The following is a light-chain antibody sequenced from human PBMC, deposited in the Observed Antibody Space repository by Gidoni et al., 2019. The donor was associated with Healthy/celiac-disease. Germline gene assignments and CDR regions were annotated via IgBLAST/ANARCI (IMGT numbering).Light chain of an antibody. CDR1: QDISNY. CDR3: QQYDTLPLT. Sequence: DIQMTQSPSSLSASVGDRVTITCQASQDISNYLNWYQHKPGKAPKHLIYDASNLETGVPSRFSGSGSGTDFAFTISSLQPEDIATYYCQQYDTLPLTFGGGTKVEIK. V-gene: IGKV1-33*01. J-gene: IGKJ4*01. CDR2: DAS.